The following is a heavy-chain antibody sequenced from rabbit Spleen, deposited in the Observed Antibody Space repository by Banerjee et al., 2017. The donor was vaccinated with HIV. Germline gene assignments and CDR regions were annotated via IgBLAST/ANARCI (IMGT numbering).Heavy chain of an antibody. J-gene: IGHJ4*01. CDR2: INAATGKP. Sequence: QEQLVESGGGLVQPTGSLTLTCKASGFSFGDRDVMCWVRQAPGKGLEWIACINAATGKPVDATWAKGRFTSSRTASTTVTLRMTSLTAADRAAYFCARDLVGVIGWNFYLWGPGTLVTVS. CDR3: ARDLVGVIGWNFYL. CDR1: GFSFGDRDV. V-gene: IGHV1S45*01. D-gene: IGHD1-1*01.